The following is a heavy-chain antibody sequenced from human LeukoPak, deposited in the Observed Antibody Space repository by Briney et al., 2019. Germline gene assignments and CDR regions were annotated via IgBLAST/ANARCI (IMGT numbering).Heavy chain of an antibody. CDR1: GGSISSSSHY. J-gene: IGHJ4*02. D-gene: IGHD2-21*01. Sequence: SETLSLTCTVSGGSISSSSHYWGWIRQPPGKGLEWIGSIYYDGRNYYNPSLKNRVTISADTSKNQFSLKLSSVTAADTAVYYCARLSPIWWFYWGQGTLVTVSS. CDR2: IYYDGRN. V-gene: IGHV4-39*01. CDR3: ARLSPIWWFY.